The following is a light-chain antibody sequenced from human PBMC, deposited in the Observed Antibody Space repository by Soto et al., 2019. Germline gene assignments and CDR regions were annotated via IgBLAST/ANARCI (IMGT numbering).Light chain of an antibody. Sequence: EIVLTQSPGTLSLSPGERATLSCRASQSVSSSYLAWYQQKPGQAPRLLIYGASSRATGIPDRFSGGGSGTDFTLTISRLEPEDSAVYYRQQYGSSLWTFGQGTKVDIK. J-gene: IGKJ1*01. CDR3: QQYGSSLWT. V-gene: IGKV3-20*01. CDR2: GAS. CDR1: QSVSSSY.